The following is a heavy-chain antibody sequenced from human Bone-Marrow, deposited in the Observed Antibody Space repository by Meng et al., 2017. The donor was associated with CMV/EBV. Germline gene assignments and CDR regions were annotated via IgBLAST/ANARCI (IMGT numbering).Heavy chain of an antibody. CDR1: VGSFSDYY. CDR2: INHFGTT. CDR3: ARSGGAVFS. V-gene: IGHV4-34*01. D-gene: IGHD6-19*01. J-gene: IGHJ5*02. Sequence: QVQLQQWGAGLLRPSEALSLTCAVYVGSFSDYYWTWIRQPPGKGLEWIGEINHFGTTDYNPSLKRRVAMSVDTSKNQFSLNLTSVTAADTAVYFCARSGGAVFSWGQGTLVTVSS.